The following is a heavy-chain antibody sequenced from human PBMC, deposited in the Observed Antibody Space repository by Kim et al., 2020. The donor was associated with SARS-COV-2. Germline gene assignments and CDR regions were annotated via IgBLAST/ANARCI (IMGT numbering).Heavy chain of an antibody. CDR2: IDWDDDK. CDR3: ARIRQGDYGYNWFDP. D-gene: IGHD4-17*01. J-gene: IGHJ5*02. CDR1: GVSLSTSGMC. Sequence: SGPTLVNPTQTLTLTCTFSGVSLSTSGMCVSWIRQPPGKALEWLALIDWDDDKYYSTSLKTRLTISKDTSKNQVVLTMTNMDPVDTATYYCARIRQGDYGYNWFDPWGQGTLVTVSS. V-gene: IGHV2-70*01.